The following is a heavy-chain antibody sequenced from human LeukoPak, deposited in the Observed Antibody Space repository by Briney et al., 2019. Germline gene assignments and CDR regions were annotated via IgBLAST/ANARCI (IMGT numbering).Heavy chain of an antibody. D-gene: IGHD3-22*01. CDR2: INHSGST. CDR3: ARLSSSGDAAWLDY. V-gene: IGHV4-34*01. Sequence: PSETLSLTCAVYGGSFSGYYWSWIRQPPGKGLEWIGEINHSGSTNYNPSLKSRVTISVDTSKNQFSLKLSSVTAADTAVYYCARLSSSGDAAWLDYWGQGTLVTVSS. J-gene: IGHJ4*02. CDR1: GGSFSGYY.